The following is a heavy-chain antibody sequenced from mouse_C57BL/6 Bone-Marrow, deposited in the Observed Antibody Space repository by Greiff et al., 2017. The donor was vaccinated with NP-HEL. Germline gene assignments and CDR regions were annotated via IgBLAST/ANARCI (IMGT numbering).Heavy chain of an antibody. CDR3: ARWGYDYDWYFDV. CDR1: GYTFTEYY. J-gene: IGHJ1*03. CDR2: INPYNGGT. Sequence: EVQLQQSGPVLVKPGASVKMSCKASGYTFTEYYMNWVKQSHGKSLEWIGVINPYNGGTSYNQKFKGKATLTVDKSSSTAYMALNSLTSEDSAVYYCARWGYDYDWYFDVWGTGTTVTVSS. D-gene: IGHD2-4*01. V-gene: IGHV1-19*01.